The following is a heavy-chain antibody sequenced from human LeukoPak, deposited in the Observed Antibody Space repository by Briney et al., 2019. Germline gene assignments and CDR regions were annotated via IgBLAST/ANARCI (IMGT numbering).Heavy chain of an antibody. D-gene: IGHD3-22*01. J-gene: IGHJ4*02. V-gene: IGHV3-30-3*01. CDR1: GFTFSSYA. Sequence: GRSLRLSCAASGFTFSSYAMHGVRQAPGKGLEWVAVISYDGSNKYYADSVKGRFTISRDNSKNTLYLQMNSLRAEDTAVYYRARDSYYYDSSGYGDWGQGTLVTVSS. CDR2: ISYDGSNK. CDR3: ARDSYYYDSSGYGD.